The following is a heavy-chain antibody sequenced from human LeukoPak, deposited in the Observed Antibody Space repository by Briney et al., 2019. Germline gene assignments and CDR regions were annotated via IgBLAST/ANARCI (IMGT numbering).Heavy chain of an antibody. CDR3: ARVGAAAAGTNFDY. J-gene: IGHJ4*02. CDR1: GGSISSSSYY. Sequence: SETLSPTCTVSGGSISSSSYYWGWIRQPPGKGLEWIGSIYYSGSTYYNPSLKSRVTISVDTSKNQFSLKLSSVTAADTAVYYCARVGAAAAGTNFDYWGQGTLVTVSS. V-gene: IGHV4-39*07. CDR2: IYYSGST. D-gene: IGHD6-13*01.